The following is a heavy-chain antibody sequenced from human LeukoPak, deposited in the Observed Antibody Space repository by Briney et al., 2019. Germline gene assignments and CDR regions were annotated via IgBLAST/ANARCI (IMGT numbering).Heavy chain of an antibody. V-gene: IGHV3-33*08. D-gene: IGHD3-10*01. J-gene: IGHJ4*02. CDR3: ARALNTLPYGSGSHFDY. CDR2: IWYDGSNK. CDR1: GFTVSSNY. Sequence: PGGSLRLSCAASGFTVSSNYMSWVRQAPGKGLEWVAVIWYDGSNKYYADSVKGRFTISRDNSKNTLYLQMNSLRAEDTAVYYCARALNTLPYGSGSHFDYWGQGTLVTVSS.